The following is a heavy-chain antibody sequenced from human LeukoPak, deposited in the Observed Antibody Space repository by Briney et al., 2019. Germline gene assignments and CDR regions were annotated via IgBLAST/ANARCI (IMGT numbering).Heavy chain of an antibody. V-gene: IGHV1-2*02. Sequence: GASVKVSCKASGYTFTGYYMHWVRQAPGQGLEWMGWINPNSGGTNYAQKFQARVTMTRDTSISTAYMELSRLRSDDTAVYYCARVGRYYGSGSFYYFDYWGQGTLVTVSS. CDR1: GYTFTGYY. D-gene: IGHD3-10*01. J-gene: IGHJ4*02. CDR2: INPNSGGT. CDR3: ARVGRYYGSGSFYYFDY.